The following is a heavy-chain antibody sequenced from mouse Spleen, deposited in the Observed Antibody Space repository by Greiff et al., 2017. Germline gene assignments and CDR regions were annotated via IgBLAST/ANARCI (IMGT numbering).Heavy chain of an antibody. V-gene: IGHV2-2*01. CDR3: ARGDYGRLGY. CDR1: GFSLTSYG. D-gene: IGHD2-4*01. CDR2: IWSGGST. J-gene: IGHJ3*01. Sequence: QVQLKESGPGLVQPSQSLSITCTVSGFSLTSYGVHWVRQSPGKGLEWLGVIWSGGSTDYNAAFISRLSISKDNSKSQVFFKMNSLQADDTAIYYCARGDYGRLGYWGQGTLVTVSA.